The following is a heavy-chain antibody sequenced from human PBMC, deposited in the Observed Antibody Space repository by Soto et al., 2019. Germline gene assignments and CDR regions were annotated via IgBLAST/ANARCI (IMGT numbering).Heavy chain of an antibody. Sequence: PSETLSLTCTISGGSISVYNWSWIRHPPGQALEWMGYIYDSGSPYYNPSLRSRVIFSADTSKNQISLKLTSATAADTAVYYCARGVGSSPPRYWGRGTLVTVSS. D-gene: IGHD1-26*01. J-gene: IGHJ4*02. CDR3: ARGVGSSPPRY. V-gene: IGHV4-59*01. CDR1: GGSISVYN. CDR2: IYDSGSP.